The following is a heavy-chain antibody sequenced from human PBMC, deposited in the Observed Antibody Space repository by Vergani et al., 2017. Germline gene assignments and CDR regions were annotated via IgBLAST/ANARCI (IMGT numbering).Heavy chain of an antibody. CDR2: INPNSGGT. J-gene: IGHJ5*02. D-gene: IGHD3-10*01. V-gene: IGHV1-2*02. CDR1: GYTFTGYY. CDR3: ARDLPYYSPFDP. Sequence: QVQLVQSGAEVKKPGASVKVSCKASGYTFTGYYMHWVRQAPGQGLEWMGWINPNSGGTNYAQKLQGRVTMTTDTSTSTAYMELRSLRSDDTAVYYCARDLPYYSPFDPWGQGTLVTVSS.